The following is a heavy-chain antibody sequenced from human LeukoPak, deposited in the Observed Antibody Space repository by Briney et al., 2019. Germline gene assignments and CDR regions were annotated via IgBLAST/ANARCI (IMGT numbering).Heavy chain of an antibody. CDR2: INSDGSST. D-gene: IGHD3-10*02. CDR1: GFTFSSYW. Sequence: GGSPRLSCAASGFTFSSYWMHWVRQAPGKGLVWVSRINSDGSSTNYADSVKGRFTISRDNAKNTLYLQMNSLRAEDTAVYYCAKGVNYFVLEYWGQGTLVTISS. V-gene: IGHV3-74*01. J-gene: IGHJ4*02. CDR3: AKGVNYFVLEY.